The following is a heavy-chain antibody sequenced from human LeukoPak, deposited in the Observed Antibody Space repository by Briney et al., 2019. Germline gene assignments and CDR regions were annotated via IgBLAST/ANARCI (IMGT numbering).Heavy chain of an antibody. J-gene: IGHJ4*02. CDR3: ASGRNIVVVVAATGLGF. D-gene: IGHD2-15*01. V-gene: IGHV3-64*04. CDR1: GFSFRSYG. CDR2: ITSSGGST. Sequence: GGSLRLSCSASGFSFRSYGMHWVRQAPGKGLEYVSAITSSGGSTYYADSVKGRFTISRDNSKNTLYLQMNSLRAEDTAVYYCASGRNIVVVVAATGLGFWGQGTLVTVSS.